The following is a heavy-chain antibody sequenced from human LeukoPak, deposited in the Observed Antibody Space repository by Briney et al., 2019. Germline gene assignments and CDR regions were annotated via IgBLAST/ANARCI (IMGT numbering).Heavy chain of an antibody. CDR3: ATTAAGNKEYYYYYGMDV. Sequence: ASVKVSCKASGYTFTGYYMHWVRQAPGQGLEWMEWINPNSGGTNYAQKFQGRVTMTRDTSISTAYMELSRLRSDDTAVYYCATTAAGNKEYYYYYGMDVWGQGTTVTVSS. CDR2: INPNSGGT. CDR1: GYTFTGYY. D-gene: IGHD6-13*01. J-gene: IGHJ6*02. V-gene: IGHV1-2*02.